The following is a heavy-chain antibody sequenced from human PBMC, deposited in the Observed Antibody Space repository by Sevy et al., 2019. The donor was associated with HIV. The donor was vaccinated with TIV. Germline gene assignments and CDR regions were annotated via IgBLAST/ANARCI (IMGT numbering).Heavy chain of an antibody. CDR3: AKDRSVLRFLEWLLFLHPFDY. D-gene: IGHD3-3*01. V-gene: IGHV3-23*01. Sequence: GGSLRLSCAASGFTFSSYAMSWVHQAPGKGLEWVSAISGSGGSTYYADSVKGRFTISRDNSKNTLYLQMNSLRAEDTAVYYCAKDRSVLRFLEWLLFLHPFDYWGQGTLVTVSS. CDR2: ISGSGGST. CDR1: GFTFSSYA. J-gene: IGHJ4*02.